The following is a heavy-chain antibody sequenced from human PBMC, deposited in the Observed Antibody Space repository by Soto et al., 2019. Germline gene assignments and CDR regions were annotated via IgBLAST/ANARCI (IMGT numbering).Heavy chain of an antibody. J-gene: IGHJ6*02. Sequence: ASVKVSCKASGGTFSSYTISWVRQAPGQGLEWMGRIIPILGIANYAQKFQGRVTITADKSTSTAYMELSSLRSEDTAVYYCARDLRANIVVVRHYYYYGMDVWGQGTTVTVSS. V-gene: IGHV1-69*04. CDR1: GGTFSSYT. D-gene: IGHD2-2*01. CDR2: IIPILGIA. CDR3: ARDLRANIVVVRHYYYYGMDV.